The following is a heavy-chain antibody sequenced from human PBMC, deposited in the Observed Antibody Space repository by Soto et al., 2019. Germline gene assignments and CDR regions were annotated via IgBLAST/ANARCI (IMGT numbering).Heavy chain of an antibody. CDR2: IWYDGSNK. CDR3: ASSIN. Sequence: GSLRLSCAASGFPFSSYGMHWVRQAPGKGLDWVGVIWYDGSNKDYEESVKGRFTISRDNSKNILYLQMNSLRADDTAVYYCASSINWGQGTLVTVSS. V-gene: IGHV3-33*03. J-gene: IGHJ4*02. CDR1: GFPFSSYG.